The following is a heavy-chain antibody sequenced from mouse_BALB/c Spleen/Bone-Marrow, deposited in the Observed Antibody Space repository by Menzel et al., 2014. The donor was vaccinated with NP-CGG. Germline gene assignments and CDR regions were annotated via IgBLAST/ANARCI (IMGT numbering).Heavy chain of an antibody. J-gene: IGHJ4*01. D-gene: IGHD2-2*01. V-gene: IGHV5-17*02. Sequence: EVHLVESGGGLVQPGGSRKLSCADSGFTFSSFGMHWVRQAPEKGLEWVAYISSGSSTIYYAGTVKGRFTISRDNPKNTLFLQMTSLRSEDTAMYYCARSPYGYDGRDYWGQGTSVTVSS. CDR3: ARSPYGYDGRDY. CDR1: GFTFSSFG. CDR2: ISSGSSTI.